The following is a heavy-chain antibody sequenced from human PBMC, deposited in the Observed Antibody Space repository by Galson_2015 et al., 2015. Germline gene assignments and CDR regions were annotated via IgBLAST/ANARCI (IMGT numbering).Heavy chain of an antibody. J-gene: IGHJ5*02. CDR1: GGTFSSYA. CDR3: AKNNWSGGGGRGWFDP. V-gene: IGHV1-69*13. CDR2: IIPIFGTA. D-gene: IGHD1-1*01. Sequence: SVKVSCKASGGTFSSYAISWVRQAPGQGLEWMGGIIPIFGTANYAKKFQGRVTITADESTSTAYMELSSLRSEDAAVYYCAKNNWSGGGGRGWFDPWGQGTLVTVSS.